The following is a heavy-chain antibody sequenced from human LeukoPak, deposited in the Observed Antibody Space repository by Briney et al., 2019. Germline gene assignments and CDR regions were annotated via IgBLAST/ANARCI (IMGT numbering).Heavy chain of an antibody. Sequence: KPGGSLRLSCAASGFTFSNYNMNWVRQAPGKGLEWVSSISSRNNYIYYADSVKGRFTISRDNAKNSLYLQMNSLRAEDTAVYYCARRSPNYYFDYWGQGTPVTVSS. J-gene: IGHJ4*02. V-gene: IGHV3-21*01. CDR1: GFTFSNYN. CDR2: ISSRNNYI. CDR3: ARRSPNYYFDY.